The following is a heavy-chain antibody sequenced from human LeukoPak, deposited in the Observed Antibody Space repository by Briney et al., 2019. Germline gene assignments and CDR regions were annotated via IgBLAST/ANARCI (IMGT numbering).Heavy chain of an antibody. Sequence: GESLKISCKGSGYSFTSYWIGWVRQMPGKGLEWMGIIYPGDSDTRYSPSFQGQVTISTDKSISTAYLQWSSLKASDTAMYYCARHDTRSGSLTGYYQGVLYYWGQGTLLAVSS. J-gene: IGHJ4*02. CDR3: ARHDTRSGSLTGYYQGVLYY. CDR1: GYSFTSYW. D-gene: IGHD3-9*01. CDR2: IYPGDSDT. V-gene: IGHV5-51*01.